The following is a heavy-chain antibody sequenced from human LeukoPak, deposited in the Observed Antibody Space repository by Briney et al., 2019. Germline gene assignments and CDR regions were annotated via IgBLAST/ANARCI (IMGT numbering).Heavy chain of an antibody. CDR1: GFTFSSYG. CDR2: IWYDGSNK. Sequence: LPGRSLRLSCAASGFTFSSYGMHWVRQAPGKGLEWVAVIWYDGSNKYYADSVKGRFTISRDNSKNTLYLQMNSLRAEDTAVYYCARVGLQHGYYYYGMDVWGQGTTVTVSS. V-gene: IGHV3-33*01. J-gene: IGHJ6*02. CDR3: ARVGLQHGYYYYGMDV.